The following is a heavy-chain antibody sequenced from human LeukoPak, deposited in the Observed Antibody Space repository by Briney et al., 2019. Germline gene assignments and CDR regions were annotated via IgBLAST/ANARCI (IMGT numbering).Heavy chain of an antibody. CDR3: AREKQPRYYYGMDV. CDR1: GFTFTNCT. Sequence: AGSLRLSCAASGFTFTNCTMNWVRQAPGKGLEWVSSINNSSSYIYYAGSVKGRFTISRDNAKNSLYLQMNSLRAEDTAVYYCAREKQPRYYYGMDVWGKGTTVTVSS. D-gene: IGHD6-13*01. V-gene: IGHV3-21*01. CDR2: INNSSSYI. J-gene: IGHJ6*04.